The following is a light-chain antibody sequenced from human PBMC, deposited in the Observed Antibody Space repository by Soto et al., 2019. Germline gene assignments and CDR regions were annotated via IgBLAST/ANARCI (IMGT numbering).Light chain of an antibody. CDR3: RPGGNWLLT. J-gene: IGKJ4*01. V-gene: IGKV3-11*01. CDR1: QSVNNQ. Sequence: EIVLTQSPGTLSLSPGETATLSCRASQSVNNQLAWYQQKPGQAPRLLIYDASTRATGIPARISGSGSGADFPLTISSLEHEDFEVYYCRPGGNWLLTFGGGTRVDIK. CDR2: DAS.